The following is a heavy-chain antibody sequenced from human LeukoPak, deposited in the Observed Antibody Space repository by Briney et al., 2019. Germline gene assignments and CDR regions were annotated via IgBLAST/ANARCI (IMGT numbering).Heavy chain of an antibody. CDR1: GFTFSNAW. D-gene: IGHD1-26*01. J-gene: IGHJ3*02. Sequence: GGSLRLSCAASGFTFSNAWMSWVRQAPGKGQEWVGRVKSKTDGGTTDYAAPVKGRFTISRDDSKNTLYLQMNSLKTEDTAMYYCTTIVGDRRGAFDIWGQGTMVTVSS. CDR3: TTIVGDRRGAFDI. CDR2: VKSKTDGGTT. V-gene: IGHV3-15*01.